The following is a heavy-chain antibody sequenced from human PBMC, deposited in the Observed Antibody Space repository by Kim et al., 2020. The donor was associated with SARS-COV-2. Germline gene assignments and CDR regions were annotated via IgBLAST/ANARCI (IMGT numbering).Heavy chain of an antibody. Sequence: ASVKVSCKVSGYTLTELSMHWVRQAPGKGLEWMGGFDPEDGETIYAQKFQGRVTMTEDTSTDTAYMELSSLRSEDTAVYYCATGHKLGPGGWFDPWGQGTLVTVSS. D-gene: IGHD3-16*01. J-gene: IGHJ5*02. CDR1: GYTLTELS. V-gene: IGHV1-24*01. CDR2: FDPEDGET. CDR3: ATGHKLGPGGWFDP.